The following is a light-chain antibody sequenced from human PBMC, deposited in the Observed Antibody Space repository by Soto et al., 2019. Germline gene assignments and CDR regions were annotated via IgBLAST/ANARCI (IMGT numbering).Light chain of an antibody. V-gene: IGLV2-23*01. Sequence: QSVLTQPASVSGSPGQSITISCTGTSSDVGRYNIVSWYQQHPGKAPKLMIYEGSKRPSGVSDRFSGSKSGNTASQTISGLQAEDEADYYCCSYAGSSTYVFGTGTKVTVL. CDR1: SSDVGRYNI. J-gene: IGLJ1*01. CDR2: EGS. CDR3: CSYAGSSTYV.